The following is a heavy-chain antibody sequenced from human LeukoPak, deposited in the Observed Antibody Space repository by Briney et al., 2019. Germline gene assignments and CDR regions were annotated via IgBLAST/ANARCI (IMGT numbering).Heavy chain of an antibody. J-gene: IGHJ4*02. V-gene: IGHV3-23*01. D-gene: IGHD6-19*01. CDR2: ISGSGGST. Sequence: GGSLRLSCAASGFTFSSYSMNWVRQAPGKGLEWVSAISGSGGSTYYADSVKGRFTIPRDNSKNTLYLQMDSLRAEDTAVYYCAKIGVAGIYFDYWGQGTLVTVSS. CDR1: GFTFSSYS. CDR3: AKIGVAGIYFDY.